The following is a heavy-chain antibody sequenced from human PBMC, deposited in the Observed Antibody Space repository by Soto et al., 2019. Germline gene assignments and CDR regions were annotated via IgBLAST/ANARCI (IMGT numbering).Heavy chain of an antibody. V-gene: IGHV1-8*01. Sequence: QVQLVQSGAEVKKPGASVKVSCKASGYTFTSSDINWVRQATGQGLEWMGWMNPNTGNTGYAQKFQGRITLTRRTSISTAYLELSSPNSDDSAVYYCARGASPWGQGTLVTVSS. CDR3: ARGASP. J-gene: IGHJ1*01. CDR2: MNPNTGNT. CDR1: GYTFTSSD.